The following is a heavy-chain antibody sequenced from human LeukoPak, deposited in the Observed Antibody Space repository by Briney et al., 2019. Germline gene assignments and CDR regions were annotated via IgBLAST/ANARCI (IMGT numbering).Heavy chain of an antibody. V-gene: IGHV3-21*01. CDR2: ISSSSSYI. CDR1: GFTFSSYS. J-gene: IGHJ4*02. D-gene: IGHD5-18*01. CDR3: ARGVTATHPVGIY. Sequence: PGGSLRLSCAASGFTFSSYSMNWVRQAPGKGLEWVSSISSSSSYIYYADSVKGRFTISRDNAKNSLYLQMNSLRAEDTAVYYCARGVTATHPVGIYWGQGTLVTVSS.